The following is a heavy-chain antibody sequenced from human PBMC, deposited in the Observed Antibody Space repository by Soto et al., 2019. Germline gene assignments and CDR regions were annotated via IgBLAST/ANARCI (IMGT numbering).Heavy chain of an antibody. CDR1: GYTFTSYA. J-gene: IGHJ6*02. Sequence: ASVKVSCKVSGYTFTSYAMHWVRQAPGQRLEWMGWINAGNGNTKYSQKFQGRVTITRDTSAITAYMELSSLRSEDTAVYYCARHYGSGTYGMDVWGQGTTVTVSS. V-gene: IGHV1-3*01. CDR2: INAGNGNT. CDR3: ARHYGSGTYGMDV. D-gene: IGHD3-10*01.